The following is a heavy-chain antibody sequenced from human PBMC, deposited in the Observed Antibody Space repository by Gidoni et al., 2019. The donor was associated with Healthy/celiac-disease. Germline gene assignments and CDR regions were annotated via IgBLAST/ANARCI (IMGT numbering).Heavy chain of an antibody. CDR1: GGSFSGYY. CDR2: INHSGST. J-gene: IGHJ3*02. CDR3: ARGENDFWSGYPYDAFDI. V-gene: IGHV4-34*01. Sequence: QVQLQQWGAGLLKPSETLSLTCAVYGGSFSGYYWSWIRQPPGKGLEWIGEINHSGSTNYNPSLKSRVTISVETSKNQFSLKLSSVTAADTAVYYCARGENDFWSGYPYDAFDIWGQGTMVTVSS. D-gene: IGHD3-3*01.